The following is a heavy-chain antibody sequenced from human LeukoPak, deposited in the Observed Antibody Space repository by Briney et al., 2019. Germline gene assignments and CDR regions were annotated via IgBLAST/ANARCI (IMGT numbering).Heavy chain of an antibody. D-gene: IGHD2-2*01. J-gene: IGHJ6*03. V-gene: IGHV4-34*01. CDR3: ARIRGLWYCSSTSCYGYYYYMDV. CDR1: GGPFSGYY. Sequence: SETLSLTCAVYGGPFSGYYWSWIRQPPGKGLEWIGEINHSGSTNYNPSLKSRVTISVDTSKNQFSLKLSSVTAADTAVYYCARIRGLWYCSSTSCYGYYYYMDVWGKGTTVTVSS. CDR2: INHSGST.